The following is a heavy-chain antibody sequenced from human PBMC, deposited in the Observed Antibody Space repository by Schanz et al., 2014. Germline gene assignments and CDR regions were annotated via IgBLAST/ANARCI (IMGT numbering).Heavy chain of an antibody. D-gene: IGHD5-18*01. CDR1: GYTFSSYG. V-gene: IGHV1-18*01. Sequence: QVQLVQSGAEVKKPGASVKVSCKASGYTFSSYGITWVRQAPGQGLEWMGWINGYNGHTLYAQKFQGRVTMTTDTSTSTSYMELTSLRFDDTALYYCTRGGYSYALSAFDIWGQGTTVTVSS. J-gene: IGHJ3*02. CDR2: INGYNGHT. CDR3: TRGGYSYALSAFDI.